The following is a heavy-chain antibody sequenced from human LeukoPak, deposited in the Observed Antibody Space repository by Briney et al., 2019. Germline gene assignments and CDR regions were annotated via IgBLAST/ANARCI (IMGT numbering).Heavy chain of an antibody. D-gene: IGHD1-26*01. Sequence: ASVKVSCTASGYTFTNYYTHWVRQAPGQGLEWMGIINPSGGSTSYAQKFQGRVTMTRDTSTSTVSMELSSLRSEDTAVYYCAKSEVGAISWVHWGQGTLVIVSS. V-gene: IGHV1-46*01. CDR1: GYTFTNYY. CDR3: AKSEVGAISWVH. CDR2: INPSGGST. J-gene: IGHJ4*02.